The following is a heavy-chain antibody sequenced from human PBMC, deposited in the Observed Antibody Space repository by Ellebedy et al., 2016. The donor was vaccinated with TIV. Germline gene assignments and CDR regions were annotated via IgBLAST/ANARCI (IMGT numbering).Heavy chain of an antibody. V-gene: IGHV5-10-1*01. Sequence: GESLKISCKGSGYSFTSYWISWVRQMPGKVLEWMGRIDPSDSYTNYSPSFPGHVTISADKSISTAYLQWGCLKASDTAMYYCARDGYKIAAAGTRWFDPWGQGTLVTVSS. CDR1: GYSFTSYW. CDR2: IDPSDSYT. CDR3: ARDGYKIAAAGTRWFDP. J-gene: IGHJ5*02. D-gene: IGHD6-13*01.